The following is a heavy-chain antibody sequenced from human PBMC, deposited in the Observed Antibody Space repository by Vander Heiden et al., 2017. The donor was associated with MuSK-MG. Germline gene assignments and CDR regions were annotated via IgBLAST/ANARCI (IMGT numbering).Heavy chain of an antibody. D-gene: IGHD4-17*01. CDR3: TKGAGYGDHSGDAFDI. CDR2: ISWTSAGI. Sequence: EVQLVESGGGLVQPGRYLRRCCAAAGFTFDVYAMHWVRQAPGKGLEWVSGISWTSAGIAYADSVKGRFTISRDNARNALYLQMNSLRVEDTALHYCTKGAGYGDHSGDAFDIWGQGTMVTVSS. V-gene: IGHV3-9*01. J-gene: IGHJ3*02. CDR1: GFTFDVYA.